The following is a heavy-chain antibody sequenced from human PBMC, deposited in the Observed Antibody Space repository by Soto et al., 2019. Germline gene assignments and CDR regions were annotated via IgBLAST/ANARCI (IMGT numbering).Heavy chain of an antibody. CDR1: GFSLSTTGVG. CDR3: AHRPSSTYFYILTGYYLDPFDI. CDR2: LYWNDDK. J-gene: IGHJ3*02. D-gene: IGHD3-9*01. Sequence: SGPTLVNPTQTLTLTCTFSGFSLSTTGVGVGWIRQPPGKALEWLALLYWNDDKRYNPYLSSRPTLPKDTSKNQVVLTMTNMDTVDTATYYCAHRPSSTYFYILTGYYLDPFDIRGQRTMVTLSS. V-gene: IGHV2-5*01.